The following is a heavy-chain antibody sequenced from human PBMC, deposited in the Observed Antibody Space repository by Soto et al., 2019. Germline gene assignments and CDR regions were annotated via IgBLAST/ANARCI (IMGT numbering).Heavy chain of an antibody. CDR3: ARVLLWFGEALAPDY. CDR1: GYTFTSYA. D-gene: IGHD3-10*01. V-gene: IGHV1-3*01. J-gene: IGHJ4*02. Sequence: GASVKVSCKASGYTFTSYAMHWVRQAPGQRLEWMGWINAGNGNTKYSQKFQGRVTITRDTSASTAYMELSSLRSEDTAVYYCARVLLWFGEALAPDYWGQGTLVTVSS. CDR2: INAGNGNT.